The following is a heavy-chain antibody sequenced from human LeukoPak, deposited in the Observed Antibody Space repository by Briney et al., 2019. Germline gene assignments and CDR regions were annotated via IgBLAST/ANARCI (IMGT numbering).Heavy chain of an antibody. V-gene: IGHV4-39*07. J-gene: IGHJ4*02. Sequence: SETLSLTCTVSGGSISSPSYYWGWIRQPPGKGLEWIGSVYHSGGAYFNPSLQSRVTISLEASTNLFSLKLSSVTAADTAFYYCARIGFKQCFDYWGQGILVTVSS. CDR1: GGSISSPSYY. CDR3: ARIGFKQCFDY. CDR2: VYHSGGA. D-gene: IGHD6-19*01.